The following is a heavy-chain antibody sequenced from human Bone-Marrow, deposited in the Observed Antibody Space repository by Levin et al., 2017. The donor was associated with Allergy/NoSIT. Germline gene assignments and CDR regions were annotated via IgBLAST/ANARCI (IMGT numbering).Heavy chain of an antibody. V-gene: IGHV3-43*01. J-gene: IGHJ6*02. CDR2: ISWNGGGT. CDR1: GFTFDDCA. D-gene: IGHD2-2*01. Sequence: PGGSLRLSCAASGFTFDDCAMHWVRQVPGKGLEWVSLISWNGGGTYYADSVKGRFIISRDNSKNSLYLQMNGLRPDDPALYYCAKASSTSDNVLDAWGQGTAVTVSS. CDR3: AKASSTSDNVLDA.